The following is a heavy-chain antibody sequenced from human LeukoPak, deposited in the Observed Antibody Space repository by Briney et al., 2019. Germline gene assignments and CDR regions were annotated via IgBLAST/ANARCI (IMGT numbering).Heavy chain of an antibody. Sequence: PGGSLRLSCAASGFSFSSYAMSWVRQSPGMGLEWVSSISGSGISTYYADSVKGRFTISRDSSKNTLYLQMNSLRAEDTAVYYCAKAVSENSYDASDIWGQGTMVTVSS. CDR2: ISGSGIST. CDR1: GFSFSSYA. D-gene: IGHD1-26*01. V-gene: IGHV3-23*01. CDR3: AKAVSENSYDASDI. J-gene: IGHJ3*02.